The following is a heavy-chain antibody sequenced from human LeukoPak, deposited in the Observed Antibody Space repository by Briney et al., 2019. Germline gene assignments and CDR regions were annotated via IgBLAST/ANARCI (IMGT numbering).Heavy chain of an antibody. CDR2: IYYSGST. CDR1: GGSIRSSSYY. Sequence: SETLSLTCTVSGGSIRSSSYYWGWIRQPPGKGLEWIRSIYYSGSTYCNASLKSRGTISVDTSKNQFSLKLNSVTAADTAVYFCARQVVAVAGTGYFDYWGQGTLVTVSS. CDR3: ARQVVAVAGTGYFDY. D-gene: IGHD6-19*01. J-gene: IGHJ4*02. V-gene: IGHV4-39*01.